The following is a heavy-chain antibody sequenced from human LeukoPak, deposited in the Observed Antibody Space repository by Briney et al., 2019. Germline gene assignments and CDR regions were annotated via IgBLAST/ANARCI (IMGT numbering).Heavy chain of an antibody. Sequence: ASVKVSCKASGYTFTSYGISWVRQAPGQGLEWMGWISAYNGNTNYAQKLQGRATMTTDTSTTTAYMELRSLRSDDTAVYYCARPGGYSYGYHGEFDYWGQGTLVTVSS. CDR2: ISAYNGNT. CDR3: ARPGGYSYGYHGEFDY. D-gene: IGHD5-18*01. J-gene: IGHJ4*02. V-gene: IGHV1-18*01. CDR1: GYTFTSYG.